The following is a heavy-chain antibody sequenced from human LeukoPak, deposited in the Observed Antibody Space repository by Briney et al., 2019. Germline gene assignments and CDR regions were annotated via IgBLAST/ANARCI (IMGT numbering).Heavy chain of an antibody. V-gene: IGHV3-33*01. CDR3: ARDDCSGGSCYGEGFDY. CDR2: IWYDGSNK. CDR1: GFTFSSYG. J-gene: IGHJ4*02. Sequence: PGRSLRLSCAASGFTFSSYGMHWVRQAPGKGLEWVAVIWYDGSNKYYADSVKGRFTISRDNSKNTLYLQMNSLRAEDTAVYYCARDDCSGGSCYGEGFDYWGQGTLVTDSS. D-gene: IGHD2-15*01.